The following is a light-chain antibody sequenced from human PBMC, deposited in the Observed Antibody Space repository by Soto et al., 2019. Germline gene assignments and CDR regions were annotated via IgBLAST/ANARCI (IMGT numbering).Light chain of an antibody. CDR2: DVT. J-gene: IGLJ2*01. Sequence: QSVLTQPPSVSGAPGQRVTISCTGSSSNIGAGYDVHWYQQLPGTAPKLMIYDVTKRPSGVPDRFSASKSGNTASLTISGLQAEDEADYYCCSYAGSYTLLFGGGTK. CDR3: CSYAGSYTLL. V-gene: IGLV1-40*01. CDR1: SSNIGAGYD.